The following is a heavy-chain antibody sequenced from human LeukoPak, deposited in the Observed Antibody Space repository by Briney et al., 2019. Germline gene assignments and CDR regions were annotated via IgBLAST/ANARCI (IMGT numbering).Heavy chain of an antibody. V-gene: IGHV1-2*02. CDR1: GYTFTGYY. CDR2: INPNSGGT. CDR3: ARTSSGWYFRPTGWFDP. D-gene: IGHD6-19*01. J-gene: IGHJ5*02. Sequence: GASVKVSCKASGYTFTGYYMHWVRQAPGQGLEWMGWINPNSGGTNYVQNFHGRVTMTRDTSISTAYMELSRLRSDDTAVYYCARTSSGWYFRPTGWFDPWGQGTVVTVSS.